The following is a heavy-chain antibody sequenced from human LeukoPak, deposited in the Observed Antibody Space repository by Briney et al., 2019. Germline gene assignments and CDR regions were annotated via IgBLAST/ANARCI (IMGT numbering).Heavy chain of an antibody. V-gene: IGHV3-30*04. Sequence: GGSLRLSCAASGFTSGTYAMHWAGQAPGRGLEWVAVISYDGSSKYYADSVKGRFTISRDNAKNSLYLQMNSLRAEDTAVYYCVGDAFDIWGQGTMVTVSS. CDR3: VGDAFDI. CDR1: GFTSGTYA. CDR2: ISYDGSSK. J-gene: IGHJ3*02.